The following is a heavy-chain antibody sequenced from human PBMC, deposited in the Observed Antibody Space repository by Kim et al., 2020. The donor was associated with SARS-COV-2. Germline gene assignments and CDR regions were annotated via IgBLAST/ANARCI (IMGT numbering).Heavy chain of an antibody. CDR1: GYSFTSYW. V-gene: IGHV5-10-1*01. CDR3: ARLNYYDSSGYYGPRPNFDY. Sequence: GASLKISCKGSGYSFTSYWISWVRQMPGKGLEWMGRIDPSDSYTNYSPSFQGHVTISADKSISTAYLQWSSLKASDTAMYYCARLNYYDSSGYYGPRPNFDYWGQGTLVTVSS. D-gene: IGHD3-22*01. J-gene: IGHJ4*02. CDR2: IDPSDSYT.